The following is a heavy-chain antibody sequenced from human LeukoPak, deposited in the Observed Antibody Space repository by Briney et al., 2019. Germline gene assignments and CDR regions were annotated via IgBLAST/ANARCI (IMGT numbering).Heavy chain of an antibody. J-gene: IGHJ4*02. CDR2: IYYSGNT. CDR1: GGSIRSSSYY. D-gene: IGHD3-22*01. V-gene: IGHV4-39*01. Sequence: KSSETLSLTCTVSGGSIRSSSYYWGWIRQPPGRGLEWIESIYYSGNTYYNPSLKSRVTISVDTSKNQFSLKLSSVTAADTAVYYCAGPGYYDSSGYFGYWGQGTLVTVPS. CDR3: AGPGYYDSSGYFGY.